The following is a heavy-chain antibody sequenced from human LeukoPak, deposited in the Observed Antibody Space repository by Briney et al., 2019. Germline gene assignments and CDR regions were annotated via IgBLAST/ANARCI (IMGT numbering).Heavy chain of an antibody. D-gene: IGHD2-15*01. CDR1: GFTFSSYG. V-gene: IGHV3-23*01. CDR2: ISGSGGGT. CDR3: ARAFSVVVAATPGAFDI. Sequence: GGSLRLSCAASGFTFSSYGMHWVRQAPGKGLEWVSAISGSGGGTDYADSVRGRFTVSRDNSKYTVYLQMNTLRAEDTAVYYCARAFSVVVAATPGAFDIWGQGTMVTVSS. J-gene: IGHJ3*02.